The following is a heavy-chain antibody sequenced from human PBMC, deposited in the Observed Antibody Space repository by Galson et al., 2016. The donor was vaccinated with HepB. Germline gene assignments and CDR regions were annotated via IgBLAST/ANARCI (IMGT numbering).Heavy chain of an antibody. Sequence: SLRLSCAGSGFSYSDYSINWVRQAPGKGLEWVSYLSSTSTLIYYADSVKGRFTVSRDNAKNSLYLPMNSLRAEDTAVYYCVRDRHGYTYYGTLGIGYFDLWGRGTLVTVSS. J-gene: IGHJ2*01. CDR1: GFSYSDYS. CDR2: LSSTSTLI. D-gene: IGHD3-10*01. V-gene: IGHV3-48*01. CDR3: VRDRHGYTYYGTLGIGYFDL.